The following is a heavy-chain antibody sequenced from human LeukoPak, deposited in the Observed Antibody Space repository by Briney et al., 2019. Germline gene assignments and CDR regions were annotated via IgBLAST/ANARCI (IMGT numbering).Heavy chain of an antibody. CDR1: GFTFSSSW. J-gene: IGHJ3*02. CDR3: ARGSYGGLDI. Sequence: GGSLRLSCAASGFTFSSSWMHWVRHAPGKGLVWVSRISDDGNSPVYADSVKGRFTISRDNAKYTLYLQMNSLRAEDTAVYYCARGSYGGLDIWGQGTMVTVSS. D-gene: IGHD4-23*01. V-gene: IGHV3-74*01. CDR2: ISDDGNSP.